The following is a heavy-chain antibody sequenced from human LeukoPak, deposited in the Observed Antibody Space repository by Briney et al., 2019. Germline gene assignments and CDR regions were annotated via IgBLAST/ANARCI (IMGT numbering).Heavy chain of an antibody. D-gene: IGHD4-23*01. CDR1: GGSISSYY. J-gene: IGHJ4*02. Sequence: SETLSLTCTVSGGSISSYYWSWIRQPPGKGLEWIGCIHYSGSTYYNPSLKSRVTISVDTSKNQSSLKLSSVTAADTAVYYCARDSIPYDGGNSGYFDYWGQGTLVTVSS. CDR2: IHYSGST. V-gene: IGHV4-59*12. CDR3: ARDSIPYDGGNSGYFDY.